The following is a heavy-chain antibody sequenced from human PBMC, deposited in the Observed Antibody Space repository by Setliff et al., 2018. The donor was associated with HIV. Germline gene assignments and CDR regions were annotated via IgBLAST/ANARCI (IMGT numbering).Heavy chain of an antibody. CDR3: ARTSRLHPFDY. CDR1: GGLINSHY. V-gene: IGHV4-59*08. Sequence: PSETLSLTCTVSGGLINSHYWNWIRQAPGKGLEWIGCVYYRGGVTYNPSLSSRVTISVDTSKNQFSLSLSSVTAGDTAIYFCARTSRLHPFDYWGQGELVTVSS. J-gene: IGHJ4*02. CDR2: VYYRGGV. D-gene: IGHD2-21*02.